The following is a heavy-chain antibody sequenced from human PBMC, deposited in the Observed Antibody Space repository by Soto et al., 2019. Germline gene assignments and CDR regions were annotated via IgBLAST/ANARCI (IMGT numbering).Heavy chain of an antibody. J-gene: IGHJ4*02. CDR2: ISAGNGNT. CDR1: GYTFASYG. CDR3: ARSIVVVTPLDY. V-gene: IGHV1-18*01. D-gene: IGHD2-21*02. Sequence: ASVKVSCKASGYTFASYGISWVRQAPGQGLEWMGWISAGNGNTKYAQKFQGRVTITRDTSASTAYMELSSLRSEDTAVYYCARSIVVVTPLDYWGQGTLVTVSS.